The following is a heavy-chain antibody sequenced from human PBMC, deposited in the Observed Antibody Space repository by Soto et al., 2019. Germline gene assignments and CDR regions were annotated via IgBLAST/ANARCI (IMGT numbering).Heavy chain of an antibody. Sequence: EVQLLESGGGLVQPGGSLRLSCAASEFTFSNYAMSWVRQAPGKGLEWVSAISYGGGTTYYADSVKGRFTISRDNSKNTLYLQMNSLRAEDTAVYYCAKNPGYYSDSTGYHFDYWGQGTLVTVSS. CDR3: AKNPGYYSDSTGYHFDY. V-gene: IGHV3-23*01. D-gene: IGHD3-22*01. CDR1: EFTFSNYA. J-gene: IGHJ4*02. CDR2: ISYGGGTT.